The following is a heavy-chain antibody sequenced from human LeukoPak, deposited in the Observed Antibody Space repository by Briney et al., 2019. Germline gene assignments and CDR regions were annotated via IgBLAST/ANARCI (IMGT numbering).Heavy chain of an antibody. D-gene: IGHD5-24*01. J-gene: IGHJ4*02. CDR3: ARHVGRGTISPSGY. V-gene: IGHV5-51*01. Sequence: GESLKISCKCSGYRFTSYWIGWVRQMPGKGLEWIGIIYPGESDTRYSPSFQGQVTVSADKSISTAYLQWSSLKASDTAMYYCARHVGRGTISPSGYWGQGTLVTVSS. CDR2: IYPGESDT. CDR1: GYRFTSYW.